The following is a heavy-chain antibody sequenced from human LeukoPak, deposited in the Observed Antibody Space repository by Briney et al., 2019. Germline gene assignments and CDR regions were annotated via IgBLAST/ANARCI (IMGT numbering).Heavy chain of an antibody. CDR3: ARDRGLQKRRSLIDY. D-gene: IGHD3-10*01. CDR2: ISAYNGNT. V-gene: IGHV1-18*01. CDR1: GYTFTSYG. J-gene: IGHJ4*02. Sequence: ASVKVSCKASGYTFTSYGISWVRQAPGQGLEWMGWISAYNGNTNYAQKLQGRVTMTTDTSTSTAYMELRSLRSDDTAVYYCARDRGLQKRRSLIDYWGQGTLVTVSS.